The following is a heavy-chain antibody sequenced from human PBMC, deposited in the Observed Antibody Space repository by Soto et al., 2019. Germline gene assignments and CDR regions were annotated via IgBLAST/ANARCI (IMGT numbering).Heavy chain of an antibody. CDR2: IYSGGST. J-gene: IGHJ4*02. Sequence: EVQLVETGGGLIQPGGSLRLSYAASGFTVSSNYMSWVRQAPGKGLEWVSVIYSGGSTYYADSVKGRFTISRDNSKNTLYLQMNSLRAEDTAVYYCARELARSGPFDYWGQGTLVTVSS. V-gene: IGHV3-53*02. D-gene: IGHD5-12*01. CDR3: ARELARSGPFDY. CDR1: GFTVSSNY.